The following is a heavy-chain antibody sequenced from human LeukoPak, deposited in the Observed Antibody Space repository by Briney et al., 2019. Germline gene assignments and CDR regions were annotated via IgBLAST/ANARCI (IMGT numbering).Heavy chain of an antibody. CDR2: IYPGDSDT. Sequence: GEALKISCKGSGYSFTSYWIGWVRQMPGKGLEWMGIIYPGDSDTRYSTSFQGQVTISADKSISTAYLQWSSLKASDTAMYYCARSAGAAPYAFDIWGQGTMVTVSS. D-gene: IGHD6-6*01. CDR1: GYSFTSYW. CDR3: ARSAGAAPYAFDI. V-gene: IGHV5-51*01. J-gene: IGHJ3*02.